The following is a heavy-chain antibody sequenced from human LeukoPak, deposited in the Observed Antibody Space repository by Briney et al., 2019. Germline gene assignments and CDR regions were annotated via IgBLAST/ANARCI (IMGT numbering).Heavy chain of an antibody. CDR3: ARAQSRYSGYDSFPFDY. D-gene: IGHD5-12*01. V-gene: IGHV1-18*01. J-gene: IGHJ4*02. CDR2: ISAYNGNT. Sequence: ASVKVSCKASGYTFTSYGISWVRQAPGQGLEWMGWISAYNGNTNYAQKLQGRVTMTTDTSTSTAYMELRSLRSDDTAVYYCARAQSRYSGYDSFPFDYWGQGTLVTVSS. CDR1: GYTFTSYG.